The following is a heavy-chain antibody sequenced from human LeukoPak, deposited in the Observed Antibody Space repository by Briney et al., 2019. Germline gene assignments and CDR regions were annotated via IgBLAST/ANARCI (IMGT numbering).Heavy chain of an antibody. Sequence: GGSLRLSCAASGFTFSSYAMSWVRQAPGTGLEWVSAISGSGGSTYYADSVKGRFTISRDNSKNTLYLQMNSLRAEDTAVYYYAKDTRPYSSGWPTHFDYWGQGTLVTVSS. D-gene: IGHD6-19*01. CDR1: GFTFSSYA. J-gene: IGHJ4*02. CDR3: AKDTRPYSSGWPTHFDY. V-gene: IGHV3-23*01. CDR2: ISGSGGST.